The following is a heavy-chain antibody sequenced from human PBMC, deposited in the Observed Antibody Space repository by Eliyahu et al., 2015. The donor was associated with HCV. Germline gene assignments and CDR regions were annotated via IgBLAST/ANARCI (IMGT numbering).Heavy chain of an antibody. V-gene: IGHV3-53*01. J-gene: IGHJ5*02. Sequence: EVQLVESGGGLIQPGGSLRLSCAASGFXVSXNYMNWVRQAPGKGPXWXSIIYSXGSTYYADSVKGRFTISRDNSKNMLFLHMNSLRAEDTAVYYCARQPGVGAPDQRWFDPWGQGTLVTVSS. D-gene: IGHD2-2*01. CDR2: IYSXGST. CDR1: GFXVSXNY. CDR3: ARQPGVGAPDQRWFDP.